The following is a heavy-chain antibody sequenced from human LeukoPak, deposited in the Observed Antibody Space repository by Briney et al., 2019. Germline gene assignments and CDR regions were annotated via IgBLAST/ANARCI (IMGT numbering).Heavy chain of an antibody. V-gene: IGHV4-39*01. CDR1: GGSISSSSYY. Sequence: PSETLSLTCTVSGGSISSSSYYWGWIRQPPGKGLEWIGSIYYSGSTYYNPSLKSRVTISVDTSKNQFSLKLSSVTAADTAVYYCARVGATPWYFDYWGQGTLVTVSS. CDR3: ARVGATPWYFDY. J-gene: IGHJ4*02. D-gene: IGHD1-26*01. CDR2: IYYSGST.